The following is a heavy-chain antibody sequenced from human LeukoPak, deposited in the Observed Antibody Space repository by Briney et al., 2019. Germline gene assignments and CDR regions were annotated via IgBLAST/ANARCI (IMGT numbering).Heavy chain of an antibody. Sequence: GESLKISCSASGFTSTTYWMTWVRQAPGKGLEWVANIKQDGSEKYYVDSVKGRFTISRDNAKNSLYLQMDSLRAEETAVYYCARGGYMFDPWGQGTLVTVSS. CDR2: IKQDGSEK. CDR3: ARGGYMFDP. V-gene: IGHV3-7*01. D-gene: IGHD6-13*01. CDR1: GFTSTTYW. J-gene: IGHJ5*02.